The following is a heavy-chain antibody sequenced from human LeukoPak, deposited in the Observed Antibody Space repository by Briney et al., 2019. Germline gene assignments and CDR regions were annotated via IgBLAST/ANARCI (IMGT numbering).Heavy chain of an antibody. CDR1: GGSISSYY. CDR2: IYYGGST. V-gene: IGHV4-59*08. J-gene: IGHJ6*02. Sequence: KPSETLSLTCTVSGGSISSYYWSWIRQPPGKGLEWIGYIYYGGSTNYNPSLKSRVTISVDTSKNQFSLKLSSVTAADTAVYYCARLPRSILYYYYYGMDVWGQGTTVTVSS. D-gene: IGHD2-21*01. CDR3: ARLPRSILYYYYYGMDV.